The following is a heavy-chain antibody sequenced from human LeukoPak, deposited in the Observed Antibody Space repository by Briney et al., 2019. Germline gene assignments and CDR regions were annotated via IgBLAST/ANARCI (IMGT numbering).Heavy chain of an antibody. Sequence: GGSLRLSCAASGFTFSSYAMSWVRQAPGKGLEWVTGISGSGGSTYHADSAKGRFTISRDNPKNTLYLQMNSLRAEDTAVYYCAKDYYYDSSGYYSYFDYWGQGTLVTVSS. CDR3: AKDYYYDSSGYYSYFDY. V-gene: IGHV3-23*01. CDR2: ISGSGGST. CDR1: GFTFSSYA. J-gene: IGHJ4*02. D-gene: IGHD3-22*01.